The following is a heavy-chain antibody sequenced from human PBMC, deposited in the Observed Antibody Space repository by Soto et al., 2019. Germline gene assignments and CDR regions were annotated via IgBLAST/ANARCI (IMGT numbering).Heavy chain of an antibody. J-gene: IGHJ6*01. Sequence: WGSLSVTCASYVFTFSIYGMRWVRQAPGQGLEWVSSISHSGNTYYSDSVKGRFTISRDNSKNTLYLQMDSLRAEDTATYYCAKLLHNYYYNVMDVWGQGTTVTVSS. CDR2: ISHSGNT. D-gene: IGHD4-4*01. V-gene: IGHV3-23*01. CDR1: VFTFSIYG. CDR3: AKLLHNYYYNVMDV.